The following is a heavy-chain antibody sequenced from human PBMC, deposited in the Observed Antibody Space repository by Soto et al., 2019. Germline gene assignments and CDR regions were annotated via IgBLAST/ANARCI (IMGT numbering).Heavy chain of an antibody. D-gene: IGHD6-13*01. CDR2: IYYSGST. V-gene: IGHV4-31*03. CDR1: GGSISSGGYY. CDR3: AISLALTAAGTLDAFDI. J-gene: IGHJ3*02. Sequence: SETLSLTCTVSGGSISSGGYYWSWIRQHPGKGLEWIGYIYYSGSTYYNPSLKSRVTISVDTSKNQFSLKLSSVTAADTAVYYCAISLALTAAGTLDAFDIWGQGTMVTVSS.